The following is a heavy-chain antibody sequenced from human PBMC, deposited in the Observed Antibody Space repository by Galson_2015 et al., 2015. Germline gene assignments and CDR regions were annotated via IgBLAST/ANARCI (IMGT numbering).Heavy chain of an antibody. V-gene: IGHV3-9*01. D-gene: IGHD6-19*01. J-gene: IGHJ5*02. CDR3: AKDDSSAWSSAGS. CDR1: GFTFEDYA. CDR2: ISWNSGSI. Sequence: SLRLSCAASGFTFEDYAMHWVRQAPGKGLEWVSSISWNSGSIGYADSVKGRFTISRDNAKHSLYLQMNSLRPEDTALYFCAKDDSSAWSSAGSWGRGTLVTVSS.